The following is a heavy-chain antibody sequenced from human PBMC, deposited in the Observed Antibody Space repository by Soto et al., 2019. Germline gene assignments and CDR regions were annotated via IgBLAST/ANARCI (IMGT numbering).Heavy chain of an antibody. Sequence: QLQLHEAGPGLVKPSQTLSLTCTVSAGSISSGGYYWSWIRQHPGKGLEWIGYIYYSGSTYYNPSLKSRVTISVDTSKNQFSLKLSSVTAADTAVYYCASDGYNSGGAFDIWGQGTMVTFSS. CDR3: ASDGYNSGGAFDI. V-gene: IGHV4-31*03. CDR2: IYYSGST. CDR1: AGSISSGGYY. D-gene: IGHD5-12*01. J-gene: IGHJ3*02.